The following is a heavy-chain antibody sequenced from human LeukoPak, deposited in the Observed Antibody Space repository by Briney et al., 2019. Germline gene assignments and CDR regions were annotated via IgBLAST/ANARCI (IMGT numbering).Heavy chain of an antibody. J-gene: IGHJ4*02. V-gene: IGHV4-34*01. Sequence: SETLSLTCAVYGGSFSGYYWSWIRQPPGKGLEWIGEINHSGSTNYNPSLKSRVTISVDTSKNQFSLKLSSVTAADTAVYYCARHVRFYYAYFDYWGQGTLVTVSS. D-gene: IGHD2/OR15-2a*01. CDR2: INHSGST. CDR3: ARHVRFYYAYFDY. CDR1: GGSFSGYY.